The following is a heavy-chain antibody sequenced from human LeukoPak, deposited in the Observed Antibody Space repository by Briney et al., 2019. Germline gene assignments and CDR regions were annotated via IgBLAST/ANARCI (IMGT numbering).Heavy chain of an antibody. J-gene: IGHJ6*02. CDR1: GFTFSSYA. D-gene: IGHD3-10*01. Sequence: PGGSLRLSCAASGFTFSSYAMHWVRQAPGKGLEWVANIHPDGYEEYYADSVKGRFTISRDNSKNTVYLQMNSLRAEDTAVYYCARDGYGSGSRAYLMDVWGQGTTVTVSS. CDR2: IHPDGYEE. V-gene: IGHV3-7*03. CDR3: ARDGYGSGSRAYLMDV.